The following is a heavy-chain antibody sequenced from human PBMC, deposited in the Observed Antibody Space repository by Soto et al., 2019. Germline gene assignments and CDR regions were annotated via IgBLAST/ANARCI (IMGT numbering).Heavy chain of an antibody. CDR3: ARFDSSGYFYYGMDV. D-gene: IGHD3-22*01. CDR1: GYTFTSYA. Sequence: ASVKVSCKASGYTFTSYAMHWVRQAPGQRLEWMGWINAGNGNTKDSQKFQGRVTITRDTSASTAYMELSSLRSEDTAVYYCARFDSSGYFYYGMDVWGQGTTVTVSS. J-gene: IGHJ6*02. CDR2: INAGNGNT. V-gene: IGHV1-3*01.